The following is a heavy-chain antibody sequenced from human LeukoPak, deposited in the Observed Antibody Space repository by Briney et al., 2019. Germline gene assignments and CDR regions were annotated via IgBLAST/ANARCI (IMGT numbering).Heavy chain of an antibody. CDR2: IIPIFGTA. Sequence: SVKVSCKASGGTFSSYAISWVRQAPGQGLEWMGGIIPIFGTANYAQKVQGGVTITADESTSTAYMELSSLRSEDTAVYYCARLYYDYVWGSWNGLDYWGQGTLVTVSS. CDR1: GGTFSSYA. V-gene: IGHV1-69*01. J-gene: IGHJ4*02. D-gene: IGHD3-16*01. CDR3: ARLYYDYVWGSWNGLDY.